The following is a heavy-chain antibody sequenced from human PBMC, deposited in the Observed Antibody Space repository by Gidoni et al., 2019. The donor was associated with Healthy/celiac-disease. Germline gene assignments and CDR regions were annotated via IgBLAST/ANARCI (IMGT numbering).Heavy chain of an antibody. CDR1: GFTFSSYW. V-gene: IGHV3-74*01. CDR2: INSDGSST. Sequence: EVQLVESGGGLVQFGGYLRLSCAASGFTFSSYWMHWVRQVPGKGLEWVSRINSDGSSTSYADSVKGRFTISRDNAKNTLYLQMNSLRAEDTAVYYCARDQYYYDSSGYYDAFDIWGQGTMVTVSS. CDR3: ARDQYYYDSSGYYDAFDI. D-gene: IGHD3-22*01. J-gene: IGHJ3*02.